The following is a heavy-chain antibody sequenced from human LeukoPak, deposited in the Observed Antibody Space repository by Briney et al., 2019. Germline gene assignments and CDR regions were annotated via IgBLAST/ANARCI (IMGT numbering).Heavy chain of an antibody. CDR3: ARGPYEDYDSSGYSSSYYFDY. Sequence: GASVKVSCKASGYTFTSYYMHWVRQAPGQGLEWMGIINPTGGSTSYAQKFQGRVTMTRDTSTSTVYMELSSLRSEDTAVYYCARGPYEDYDSSGYSSSYYFDYWGQGTLVTVSS. J-gene: IGHJ4*02. V-gene: IGHV1-46*01. CDR2: INPTGGST. CDR1: GYTFTSYY. D-gene: IGHD3-22*01.